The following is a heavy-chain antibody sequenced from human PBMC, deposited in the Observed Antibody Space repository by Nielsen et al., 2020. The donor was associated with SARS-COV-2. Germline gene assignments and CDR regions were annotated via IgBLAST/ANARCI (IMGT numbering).Heavy chain of an antibody. Sequence: GGSLRLSCAASGFSVSSNYMSWVRQAAGKGLEWVANIKEDGSEKYYVDSVKGRFSISRDNAKNSLYLQMNSLRVEDTAVYYCARDSVAATGQIYFYGFDVWGQGTTVTVSS. CDR2: IKEDGSEK. CDR3: ARDSVAATGQIYFYGFDV. J-gene: IGHJ6*02. CDR1: GFSVSSNY. V-gene: IGHV3-7*03. D-gene: IGHD2-15*01.